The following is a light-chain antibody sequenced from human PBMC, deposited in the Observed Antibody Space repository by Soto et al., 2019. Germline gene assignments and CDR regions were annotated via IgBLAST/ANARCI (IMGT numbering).Light chain of an antibody. CDR1: QSVGGS. CDR3: LQYDKWPPWT. CDR2: GAS. V-gene: IGKV3-15*01. J-gene: IGKJ1*01. Sequence: VMTQSPATLSVSPGDRVTLSCRASQSVGGSLAWYRQKPGQAPRLLVYGASTRATGIPARFSGSGSGTEFTLTISSLQSDDFAVYYCLQYDKWPPWTFGQGTKVDIK.